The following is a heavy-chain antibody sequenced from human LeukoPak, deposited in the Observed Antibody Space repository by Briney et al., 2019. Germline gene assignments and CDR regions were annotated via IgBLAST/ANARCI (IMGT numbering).Heavy chain of an antibody. CDR3: AREGAAGSSGYSNDAFDI. CDR2: IYYSGST. V-gene: IGHV4-59*01. D-gene: IGHD3-22*01. J-gene: IGHJ3*02. Sequence: LRLSCAASGFTFSDYYMSWIRQAPGKGLEWIGYIYYSGSTNYNPSLKSRVTISVDTSKNQFSLKLSSVTAADTAVYYCAREGAAGSSGYSNDAFDIWGQGTMVTVSS. CDR1: GFTFSDYY.